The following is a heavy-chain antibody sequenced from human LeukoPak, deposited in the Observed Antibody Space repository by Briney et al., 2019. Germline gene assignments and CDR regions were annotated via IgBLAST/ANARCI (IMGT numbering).Heavy chain of an antibody. J-gene: IGHJ4*02. CDR1: GGSIRSSYYY. V-gene: IGHV4-61*05. Sequence: PSETLSLTCTVSGGSIRSSYYYWGWIRQPPGKGLEWIGYIYYSGSTNYNPSLKSRVTISVDTSKNQFSLKLSSVTAADTAVYYCARVARKWEPSPFDCWGQGTLVTVSS. CDR3: ARVARKWEPSPFDC. CDR2: IYYSGST. D-gene: IGHD1-26*01.